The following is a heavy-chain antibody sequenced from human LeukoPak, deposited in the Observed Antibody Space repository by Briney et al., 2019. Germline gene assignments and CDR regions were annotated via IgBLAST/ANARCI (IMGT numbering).Heavy chain of an antibody. J-gene: IGHJ4*02. CDR1: GFTFSSYG. Sequence: GGSLRLSCAASGFTFSSYGMSWVRQAPGKGLEWVSAISGSGGSTYYADSVKGRFTISRDNSKNTLYLQMNSLRAEDTAVYYCAKDPRSSGLLQDYGGNSGSGFDYWGQGTLVTVSS. CDR2: ISGSGGST. D-gene: IGHD4-23*01. CDR3: AKDPRSSGLLQDYGGNSGSGFDY. V-gene: IGHV3-23*01.